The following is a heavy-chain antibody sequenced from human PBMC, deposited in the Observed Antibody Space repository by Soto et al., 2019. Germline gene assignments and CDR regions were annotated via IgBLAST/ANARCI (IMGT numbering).Heavy chain of an antibody. CDR3: ARDRGSSATLDY. D-gene: IGHD3-10*01. V-gene: IGHV4-61*01. Sequence: PSETLSLTCTVSGGSVSSGSYYWSWIRQPPGKGLEWIGYIYYSGSTNYNPSLKSRVTISVDTSKNQFSLKLSSVTAADTAVYYCARDRGSSATLDYWGQGTLVTVCS. CDR1: GGSVSSGSYY. J-gene: IGHJ4*02. CDR2: IYYSGST.